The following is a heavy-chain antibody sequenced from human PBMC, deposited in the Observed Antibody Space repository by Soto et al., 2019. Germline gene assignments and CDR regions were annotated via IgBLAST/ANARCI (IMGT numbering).Heavy chain of an antibody. V-gene: IGHV4-59*01. CDR3: TREQSDDNYFDP. Sequence: PSETLSLTCTVSGDSISSYFWSWIRQPPGKGLEWIGYVYSTEITNYNPSLKSRVAMSIDTSKNQFSLRLISVTAADTAVYYCTREQSDDNYFDPWGQGTLVTVSS. D-gene: IGHD6-19*01. CDR2: VYSTEIT. J-gene: IGHJ5*02. CDR1: GDSISSYF.